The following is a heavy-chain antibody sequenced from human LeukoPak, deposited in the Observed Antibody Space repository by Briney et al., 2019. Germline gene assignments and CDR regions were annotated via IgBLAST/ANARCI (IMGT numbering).Heavy chain of an antibody. D-gene: IGHD6-19*01. CDR3: ARHGGSSGWYSHDAFDI. J-gene: IGHJ3*02. CDR2: LYYCGST. Sequence: PSETVSLPCTVSGGSISSYYWRWIRQPPGKGLEWIGYLYYCGSTNYKPSLQRRVTISEDPSQNQFSLKLSSAAPPDTAGYYCARHGGSSGWYSHDAFDIWGQGTMVTVSS. V-gene: IGHV4-59*08. CDR1: GGSISSYY.